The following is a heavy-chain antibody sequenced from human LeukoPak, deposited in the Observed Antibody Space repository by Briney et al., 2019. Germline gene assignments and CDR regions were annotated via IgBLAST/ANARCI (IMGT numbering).Heavy chain of an antibody. V-gene: IGHV4-59*01. J-gene: IGHJ4*02. CDR2: IYYSGTT. CDR3: ARDSTPYGHSGY. CDR1: GGSISNYC. Sequence: PSETLSLTCTVSGGSISNYCWSWIRQPPGKGLEWIGYIYYSGTTNFNPSLKSRVTISVDTSKNQFSLKLTSVTAADTAVYYCARDSTPYGHSGYWGQGTLVTVSP. D-gene: IGHD4-17*01.